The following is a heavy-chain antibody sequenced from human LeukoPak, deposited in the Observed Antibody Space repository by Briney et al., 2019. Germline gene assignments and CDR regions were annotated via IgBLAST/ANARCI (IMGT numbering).Heavy chain of an antibody. CDR1: GYTFTSYD. CDR2: MNPNSGNT. CDR3: ARAKSYDFWSGYSIFDY. J-gene: IGHJ4*02. D-gene: IGHD3-3*01. Sequence: ASVKVSCKASGYTFTSYDINWVRQATGQGLEWMGWMNPNSGNTGYAQKFQGRVTITRNTSISTAYMELSSLRSEDTAVYYCARAKSYDFWSGYSIFDYWGQGTLVTVSS. V-gene: IGHV1-8*03.